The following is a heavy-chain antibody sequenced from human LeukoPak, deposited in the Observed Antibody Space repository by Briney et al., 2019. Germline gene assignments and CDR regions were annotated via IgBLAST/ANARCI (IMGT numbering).Heavy chain of an antibody. CDR2: INHSGST. V-gene: IGHV4-34*01. J-gene: IGHJ6*03. CDR1: GGSFSGYY. CDR3: VRRFTNYYYYYMDV. D-gene: IGHD3-10*01. Sequence: PSETLSLTCGVYGGSFSGYYWSWIRQPPGKGLEWIGEINHSGSTNYNPSLKSRVTISVDTSKNQFSLKLSSVTAADTAVYNCVRRFTNYYYYYMDVWGKGTTVTVSS.